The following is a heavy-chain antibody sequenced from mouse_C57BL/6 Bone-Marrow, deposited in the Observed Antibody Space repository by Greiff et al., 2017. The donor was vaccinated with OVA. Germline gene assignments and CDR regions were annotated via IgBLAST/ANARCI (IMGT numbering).Heavy chain of an antibody. D-gene: IGHD2-12*01. CDR2: ISDGGSYT. CDR3: AREGVTPC. J-gene: IGHJ2*01. V-gene: IGHV5-4*01. Sequence: VQLKQSGGGLVKPGGSLKLSCAASGFTFSSYAMSWVRQTPEKRLEWVATISDGGSYTYYPDNVKGRFTISRDNAKNNLYLQMSHLKSEDTAMYYCAREGVTPCRGPTTTLTVSS. CDR1: GFTFSSYA.